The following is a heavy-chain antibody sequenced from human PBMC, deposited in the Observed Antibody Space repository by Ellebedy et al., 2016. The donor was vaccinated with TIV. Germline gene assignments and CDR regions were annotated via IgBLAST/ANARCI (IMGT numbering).Heavy chain of an antibody. V-gene: IGHV3-49*03. CDR2: IRIEAYGGTT. CDR1: GFTFGDYA. D-gene: IGHD3-22*01. J-gene: IGHJ4*02. CDR3: TRYDSSGCRN. Sequence: GESLKISCTPSGFTFGDYAMSWFRQAPGKGLEWVGFIRIEAYGGTTEYAASVKGRFTISRDDSKSIAYLQMTSLKTEDTAVYYCTRYDSSGCRNWGQGTLVTVSS.